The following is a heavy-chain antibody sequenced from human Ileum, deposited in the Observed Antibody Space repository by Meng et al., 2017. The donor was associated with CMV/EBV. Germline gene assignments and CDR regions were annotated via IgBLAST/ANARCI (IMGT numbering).Heavy chain of an antibody. CDR3: ARDFTPRMTTVTTIDY. CDR2: ISSSGTYI. J-gene: IGHJ4*02. D-gene: IGHD4-17*01. V-gene: IGHV3-21*01. Sequence: SGFTFNTYSMNWVRQAPGKGLEWVSSISSSGTYIYYADSVKGRFTISRDNAKNSLYLQMNSLRAEDTAVYYCARDFTPRMTTVTTIDYWGQGMLVTVSS. CDR1: GFTFNTYS.